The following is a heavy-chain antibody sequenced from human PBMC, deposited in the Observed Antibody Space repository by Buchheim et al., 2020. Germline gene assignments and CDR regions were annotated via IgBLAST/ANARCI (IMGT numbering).Heavy chain of an antibody. CDR3: ARDIDPHYDILTGYYDYYYYYGMDV. Sequence: QVQLVESGGGVVQPGRSLRLSCAASGFTFSSYGMHWVRQAPGKGLEWVAVISYDGSNKYYADSVKGRFTISRDNSKNTLYLQMNSLRAEDTAVYYCARDIDPHYDILTGYYDYYYYYGMDVWGQGTT. V-gene: IGHV3-30*03. D-gene: IGHD3-9*01. CDR1: GFTFSSYG. CDR2: ISYDGSNK. J-gene: IGHJ6*02.